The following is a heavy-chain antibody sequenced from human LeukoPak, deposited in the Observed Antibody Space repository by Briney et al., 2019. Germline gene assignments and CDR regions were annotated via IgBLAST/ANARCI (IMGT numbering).Heavy chain of an antibody. CDR3: AKVSTSYGYGMDV. D-gene: IGHD5-18*01. CDR1: GFTFSSYA. Sequence: GGSLRLSCAASGFTFSSYAMSWVRQAPGKGLEWVSAISGSGGSTYYVDSVKGRFTISRDNSKNTLYLQMNSLRAEDTAVYYCAKVSTSYGYGMDVWGQGTTVTVSS. J-gene: IGHJ6*02. CDR2: ISGSGGST. V-gene: IGHV3-23*01.